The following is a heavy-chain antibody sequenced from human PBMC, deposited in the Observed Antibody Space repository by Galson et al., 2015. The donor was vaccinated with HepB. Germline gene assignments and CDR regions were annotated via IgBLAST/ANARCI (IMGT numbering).Heavy chain of an antibody. CDR2: IYPGDSDT. Sequence: QSGAEVKKPGESLKIFCKGSGYSFSSYWIGWVRQMPGKGLEWMGIIYPGDSDTRYSPSFQGQVTISADKSVSTAYLQWSSLEASDTAIYYCARRMSGAEYFDYWGQGTLVTVSS. D-gene: IGHD3-3*01. V-gene: IGHV5-51*03. J-gene: IGHJ4*02. CDR1: GYSFSSYW. CDR3: ARRMSGAEYFDY.